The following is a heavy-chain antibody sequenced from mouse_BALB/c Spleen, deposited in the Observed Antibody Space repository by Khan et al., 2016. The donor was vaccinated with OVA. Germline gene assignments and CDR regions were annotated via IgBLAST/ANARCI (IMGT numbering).Heavy chain of an antibody. Sequence: EVQLQESGPGLVKPSLSLSLSCTVTGYSITSDYAWNWIRQLPGNKLECMGYISYSGRTSYNPSLKSRTTITRDTSKNTFFLQLNSVTTEDTATYCGAGWVRRGNFDCWRHGTTITVSS. CDR3: AGWVRRGNFDC. CDR2: ISYSGRT. CDR1: GYSITSDYA. V-gene: IGHV3-2*02. D-gene: IGHD2-14*01. J-gene: IGHJ2*01.